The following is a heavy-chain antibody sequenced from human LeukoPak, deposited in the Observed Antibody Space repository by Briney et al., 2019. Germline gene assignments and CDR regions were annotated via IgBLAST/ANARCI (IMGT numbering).Heavy chain of an antibody. CDR3: ARDFGDYLMDYAFDI. Sequence: SETLSLTCTVSGGSISSGDYYWSWIRQLPGKGLEWIGYIYYSGSTYYNPSLKSRVTISVDTSKNQFSLKLSSVTAADTAVYYCARDFGDYLMDYAFDIWGQGTMVTVSS. CDR1: GGSISSGDYY. J-gene: IGHJ3*02. V-gene: IGHV4-30-4*08. CDR2: IYYSGST. D-gene: IGHD4-17*01.